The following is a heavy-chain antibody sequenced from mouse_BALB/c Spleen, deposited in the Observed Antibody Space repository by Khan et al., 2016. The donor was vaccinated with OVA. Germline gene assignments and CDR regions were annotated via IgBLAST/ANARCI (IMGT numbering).Heavy chain of an antibody. V-gene: IGHV1-63*02. D-gene: IGHD3-1*01. J-gene: IGHJ2*01. Sequence: VQLQQSGAELVRPGTSVKMSCKAAGYTFTNYWIGWVKQRPGHGLEWIGDIYPGGGYTNYNEKFKGKATLTAATSSSTAYMQVRSLTSEDSTPYYGARRGAARATGDYFDYWGQGTTLTVSS. CDR3: ARRGAARATGDYFDY. CDR1: GYTFTNYW. CDR2: IYPGGGYT.